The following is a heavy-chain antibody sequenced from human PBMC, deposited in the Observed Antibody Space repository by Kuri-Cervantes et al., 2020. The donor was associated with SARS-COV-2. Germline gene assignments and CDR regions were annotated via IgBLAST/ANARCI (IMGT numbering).Heavy chain of an antibody. CDR1: GFPLTSFP. V-gene: IGHV3-30*10. CDR3: ARVDRPVIGGRDYGLDV. J-gene: IGHJ6*01. D-gene: IGHD2/OR15-2a*01. CDR2: ISSDGNNL. Sequence: GGSLRLSCRALGFPLTSFPVYWVRQAPGKGLQWLAIISSDGNNLHYIDSVKGRFSLSRGNSMNTVFLQMDSLRMEDTGVYFCARVDRPVIGGRDYGLDVWGQGTAVTVYS.